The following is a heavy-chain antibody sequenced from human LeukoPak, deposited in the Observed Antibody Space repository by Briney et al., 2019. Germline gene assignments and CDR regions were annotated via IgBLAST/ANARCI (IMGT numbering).Heavy chain of an antibody. D-gene: IGHD6-19*01. J-gene: IGHJ4*02. Sequence: GGTLSLSCAASRFTLRDSDMHWVRQASGKELEWISHVKTNANNYATAYAASVMGRFTISRDDSKNTAYLEMNSLKTEDTAVYYCTREFHSSGWYLTFAYWGQGTQVTVSP. V-gene: IGHV3-73*01. CDR1: RFTLRDSD. CDR3: TREFHSSGWYLTFAY. CDR2: VKTNANNYAT.